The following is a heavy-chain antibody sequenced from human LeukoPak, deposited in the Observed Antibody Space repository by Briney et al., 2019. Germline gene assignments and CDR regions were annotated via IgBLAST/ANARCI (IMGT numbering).Heavy chain of an antibody. CDR2: ISYDGSNK. Sequence: GGSLRLSCAASGFTFSSYAMHWVRQAPGKGLEWVAVISYDGSNKYYADSVKGRFTISRDNSKNTLYLQMNSLRAEDTAVYYCAREGIVATSYYYYYGMDVWGQEATVTVSS. V-gene: IGHV3-30-3*01. CDR3: AREGIVATSYYYYYGMDV. D-gene: IGHD5-12*01. CDR1: GFTFSSYA. J-gene: IGHJ6*02.